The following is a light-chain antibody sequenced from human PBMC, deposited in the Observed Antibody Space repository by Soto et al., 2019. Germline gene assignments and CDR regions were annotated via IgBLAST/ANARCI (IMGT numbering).Light chain of an antibody. CDR1: TGAVTSNHH. CDR2: DTS. Sequence: QAVGTQEPSLTVSPGGTVTLTWGSSTGAVTSNHHPYWYQQKAGQAPRTLIYDTSNTHSWTPARFSGSLLGDKAALTLSGAQPEEEAHYYCLLSYNAARVFGGGTKLTVL. J-gene: IGLJ2*01. V-gene: IGLV7-46*01. CDR3: LLSYNAARV.